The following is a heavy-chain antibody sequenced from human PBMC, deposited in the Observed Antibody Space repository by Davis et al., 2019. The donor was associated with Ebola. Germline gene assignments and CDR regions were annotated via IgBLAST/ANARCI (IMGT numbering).Heavy chain of an antibody. Sequence: MPSETLSLTCTVSGGSVSSGDSYWTWIRQSPGKGLEWIGNIYYSGSTNYNPSLRSRVSISVDTSKNQFSLKLSSVTAADTAVYYCARVGYYYDSSGYYRGAFDIWGQGTTVTVSS. CDR2: IYYSGST. D-gene: IGHD3-22*01. V-gene: IGHV4-61*08. J-gene: IGHJ3*02. CDR3: ARVGYYYDSSGYYRGAFDI. CDR1: GGSVSSGDSY.